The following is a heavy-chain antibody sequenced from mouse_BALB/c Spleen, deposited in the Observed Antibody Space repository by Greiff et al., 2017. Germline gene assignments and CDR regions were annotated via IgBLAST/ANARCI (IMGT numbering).Heavy chain of an antibody. V-gene: IGHV5-6-2*01. D-gene: IGHD2-1*01. CDR1: GFTFSSYY. J-gene: IGHJ4*01. Sequence: EVKVVESGGGLVKLGGSLKLSCAASGFTFSSYYMSWVRQTPEKRLELVAAINSNGGSTYYPDTVKGRFTISRDNAKNTLYLQMSSLKSEDTALYYCARHPLYGNYEGCYAMDYWGQGTSVTVSS. CDR3: ARHPLYGNYEGCYAMDY. CDR2: INSNGGST.